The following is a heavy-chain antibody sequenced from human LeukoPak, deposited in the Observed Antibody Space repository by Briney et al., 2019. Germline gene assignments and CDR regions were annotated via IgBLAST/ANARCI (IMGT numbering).Heavy chain of an antibody. J-gene: IGHJ4*02. D-gene: IGHD5-24*01. CDR2: IYDSGST. CDR1: GASVRGIIYN. V-gene: IGHV4-61*01. Sequence: SETLSLTFTVSGASVRGIIYNWCGIRQPPGRGLVCTLYIYDSGSTNYKPSLKSRVTISVDTSKNQFSLKMGSVTAADTAVYYCARSRDGTTFDYWGQGTLVTVSS. CDR3: ARSRDGTTFDY.